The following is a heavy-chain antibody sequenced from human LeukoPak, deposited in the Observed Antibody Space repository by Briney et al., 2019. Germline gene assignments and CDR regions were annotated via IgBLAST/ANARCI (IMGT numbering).Heavy chain of an antibody. CDR3: ARGNDPRRAFDI. Sequence: PSETLSLTCTVSGGSISSGGYYWSWIRQPPGKGLEWIGYIYHSGSTYYNPSPKSRVTISVDRSKNQFSLKLSSVTAADTAVYYCARGNDPRRAFDIWGQGTMVTVSS. CDR1: GGSISSGGYY. D-gene: IGHD4-23*01. J-gene: IGHJ3*02. CDR2: IYHSGST. V-gene: IGHV4-30-2*01.